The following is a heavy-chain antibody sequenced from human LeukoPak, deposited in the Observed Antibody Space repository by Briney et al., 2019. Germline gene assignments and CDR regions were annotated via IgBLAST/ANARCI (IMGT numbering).Heavy chain of an antibody. CDR2: IWYDGNKK. CDR3: AREEGRNPSTSSGN. Sequence: GRSLRLSCAASGFTFSSYGMHWVRQAPGKGLEWLTLIWYDGNKKYYRDSVKGRVTVSRDNSKDMLYLQMDSLRVEDTAIYYCAREEGRNPSTSSGNWGQGTLVVASS. CDR1: GFTFSSYG. J-gene: IGHJ4*02. D-gene: IGHD6-6*01. V-gene: IGHV3-33*08.